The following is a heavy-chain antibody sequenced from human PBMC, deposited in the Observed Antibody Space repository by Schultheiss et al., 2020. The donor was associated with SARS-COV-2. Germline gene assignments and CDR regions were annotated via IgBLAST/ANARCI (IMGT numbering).Heavy chain of an antibody. J-gene: IGHJ4*02. V-gene: IGHV3-11*01. CDR3: ASGGDDFWSGPNDY. CDR2: ISSSGSTI. Sequence: SCAASGFTFSDYYMSWIRQAPGKGLEWVSYISSSGSTIYYSDSVKGRFTISRDNAKNSLYLQMNSLRAEDTAVYYCASGGDDFWSGPNDYWGQGTLVTVSS. CDR1: GFTFSDYY. D-gene: IGHD3-3*01.